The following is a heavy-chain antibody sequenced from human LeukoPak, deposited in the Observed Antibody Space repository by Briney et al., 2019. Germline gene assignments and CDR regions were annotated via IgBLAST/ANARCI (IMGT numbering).Heavy chain of an antibody. J-gene: IGHJ4*02. V-gene: IGHV3-30*03. CDR3: ARRAGAYSHPYDY. Sequence: GGSLRLSCAASGFPFSGYGMNWVRQAPGKGLEWVTVISDDARNEDYADSVKGRFTISRDNSKNILYLQMNSLRAEDTAVYYCARRAGAYSHPYDYWGQGTLVTVSS. CDR1: GFPFSGYG. CDR2: ISDDARNE. D-gene: IGHD4/OR15-4a*01.